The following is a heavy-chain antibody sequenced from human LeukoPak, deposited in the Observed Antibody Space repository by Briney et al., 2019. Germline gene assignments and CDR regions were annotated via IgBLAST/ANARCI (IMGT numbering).Heavy chain of an antibody. V-gene: IGHV3-23*01. CDR1: GFTFNSYV. J-gene: IGHJ4*02. CDR2: INGGGGNT. CDR3: ARELGTGMVYFDC. Sequence: PGGSLRLSCAASGFTFNSYVMSWVRQAPGKGLEWVSAINGGGGNTYYADSVKGRFTISRDNSKNMVYLQMNSLRADDTAVYYCARELGTGMVYFDCWGQGTLVTVSS. D-gene: IGHD5-18*01.